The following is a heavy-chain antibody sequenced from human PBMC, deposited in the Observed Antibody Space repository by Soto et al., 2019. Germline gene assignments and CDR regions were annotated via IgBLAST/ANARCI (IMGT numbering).Heavy chain of an antibody. V-gene: IGHV3-30*18. Sequence: QVQLVESGGGVVQPGRSLRLSCAASGFTFSSYGMHWVRQAPGKGLEWVAVISYDGSNKYYADSVKGRFTISRDNSKNPLYLEMNSLRAEDTAVYYCAKDQGYYFDYWGQGTLVTVSS. CDR1: GFTFSSYG. J-gene: IGHJ4*02. CDR2: ISYDGSNK. CDR3: AKDQGYYFDY.